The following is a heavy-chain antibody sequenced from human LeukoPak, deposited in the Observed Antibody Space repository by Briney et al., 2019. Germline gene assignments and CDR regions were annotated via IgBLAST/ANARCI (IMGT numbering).Heavy chain of an antibody. CDR3: ARVGDGLNDGFDI. V-gene: IGHV4-34*01. D-gene: IGHD5-24*01. CDR1: GGSFSGYY. J-gene: IGHJ3*02. Sequence: KTSETLSLTCAVYGGSFSGYYWSWIRQPPGKGLEWIGEINHSGSTNYNPSLKSRVTISVDTSKNQFSLKLSSVTAADTAVYYCARVGDGLNDGFDIWGQGTMDTVSS. CDR2: INHSGST.